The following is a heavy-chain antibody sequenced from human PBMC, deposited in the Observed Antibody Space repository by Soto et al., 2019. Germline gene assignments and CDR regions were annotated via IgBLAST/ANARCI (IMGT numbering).Heavy chain of an antibody. D-gene: IGHD2-8*01. V-gene: IGHV4-4*02. CDR3: VRYGVAASY. CDR1: GGSISSSSW. CDR2: IYHTGST. J-gene: IGHJ4*01. Sequence: SETLSLTCAVSGGSISSSSWWNWVRQPPGKGLEWIGEIYHTGSTNYNPSLESRVTISVDKSKNQFSLNLNSVTAADTAVYFCVRYGVAASYWGQGAQVTVSS.